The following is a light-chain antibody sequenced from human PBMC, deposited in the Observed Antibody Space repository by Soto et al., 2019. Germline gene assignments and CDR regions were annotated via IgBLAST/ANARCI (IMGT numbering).Light chain of an antibody. CDR2: AAS. V-gene: IGKV1-9*01. CDR1: QGIWNR. Sequence: DIQLTQSPSFLSASVGDRVTITCRASQGIWNRLAWHQQKPGKAPELLISAASTLRSGVPSRFSGSGSDKEFTLTISSLQPEDFATYYCQQFTSYPITFGQGTRLEIK. J-gene: IGKJ5*01. CDR3: QQFTSYPIT.